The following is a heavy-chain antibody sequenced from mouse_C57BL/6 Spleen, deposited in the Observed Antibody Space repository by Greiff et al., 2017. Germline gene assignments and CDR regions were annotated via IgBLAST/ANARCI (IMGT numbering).Heavy chain of an antibody. CDR2: IDPEDGET. CDR1: GFNIKDYY. J-gene: IGHJ4*01. Sequence: DVKLVESGAELVKPGASVKLSCTASGFNIKDYYMHWVKQRTEQGLEWIGRIDPEDGETKYAPKFQGKATITADTSSNTAYLQLSSLTSEDTAVYYCAREYYGSSYGYYAMDYWGQGTSVTVSS. CDR3: AREYYGSSYGYYAMDY. V-gene: IGHV14-2*01. D-gene: IGHD1-1*01.